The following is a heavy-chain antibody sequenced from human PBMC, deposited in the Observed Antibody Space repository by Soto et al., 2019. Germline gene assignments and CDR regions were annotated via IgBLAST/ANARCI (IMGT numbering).Heavy chain of an antibody. Sequence: QVQLQQWGAGLLKPSETLSLTCAVYGGSFSGYYWNWILQPPGKGLEWIGEINHSGSTKYSPSLKGRLTISVDTSKNQFSLNLTSVTAADTAVYYCARGRIQYYDRSGYSPWGQGTLVTVSS. CDR1: GGSFSGYY. CDR2: INHSGST. D-gene: IGHD3-22*01. V-gene: IGHV4-34*01. CDR3: ARGRIQYYDRSGYSP. J-gene: IGHJ5*02.